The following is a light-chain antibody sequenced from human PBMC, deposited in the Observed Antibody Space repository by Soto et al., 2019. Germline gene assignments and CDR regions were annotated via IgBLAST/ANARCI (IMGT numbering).Light chain of an antibody. V-gene: IGKV1-17*01. Sequence: DIQMTQSPSSLSASVGDRVNITCRASQGIRNDLGWFQQKPGKAPKRLIFAASNLESGVPSRFSGSGSGTEFTLTISCLQSEDFATYYCQQYYSYPWTFGQGTKVDIK. CDR3: QQYYSYPWT. CDR2: AAS. J-gene: IGKJ1*01. CDR1: QGIRND.